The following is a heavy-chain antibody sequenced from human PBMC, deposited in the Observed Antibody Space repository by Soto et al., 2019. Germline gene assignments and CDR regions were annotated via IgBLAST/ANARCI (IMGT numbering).Heavy chain of an antibody. CDR2: ISSSGSTI. CDR3: ARDCVVRDPGAFDI. CDR1: GFTFSDYY. J-gene: IGHJ3*02. Sequence: VGSLRLSCAASGFTFSDYYMSWIRQAPGKGLEWVSYISSSGSTIYYADSVKGRFTISRDNAKNSLYLQMNSLRAEDTAVYYCARDCVVRDPGAFDIWGQGTMVTVSS. V-gene: IGHV3-11*01. D-gene: IGHD3-10*01.